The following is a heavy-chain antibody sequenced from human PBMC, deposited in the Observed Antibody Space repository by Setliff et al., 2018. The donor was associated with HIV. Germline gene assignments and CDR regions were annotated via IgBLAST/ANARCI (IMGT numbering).Heavy chain of an antibody. Sequence: SVKVSCKASGYTFTGYYMHWVRQAPGQGLEWMGGIMSILNIANYAQKFQGRVTITADKSTRTAYMELTSLRSEDTAVYYCAKELSYCSGGSCYFDSWGQGTLVTVSS. D-gene: IGHD2-15*01. CDR1: GYTFTGYY. CDR2: IMSILNIA. V-gene: IGHV1-69*10. CDR3: AKELSYCSGGSCYFDS. J-gene: IGHJ4*02.